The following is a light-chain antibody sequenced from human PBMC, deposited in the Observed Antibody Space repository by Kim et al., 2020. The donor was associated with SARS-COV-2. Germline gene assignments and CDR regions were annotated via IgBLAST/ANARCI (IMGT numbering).Light chain of an antibody. CDR3: QQYKSYPLT. Sequence: DIQMTQSPSTLSASVGDRVIITCRASQSVTSWLAWYQQKPGKAPKLLIYKMFNLESGVPSRFSGTGSGTEFTLTISSLQPDDCATYYCQQYKSYPLTFGGGTKVDIK. CDR2: KMF. CDR1: QSVTSW. J-gene: IGKJ4*01. V-gene: IGKV1-5*03.